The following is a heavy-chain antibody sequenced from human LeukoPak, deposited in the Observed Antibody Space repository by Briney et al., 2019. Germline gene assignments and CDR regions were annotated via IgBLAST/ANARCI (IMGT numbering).Heavy chain of an antibody. CDR3: ARHVACSSTSCYTHWFDP. Sequence: SETLSLTCTVSGGSISSYYWSWTRQPPGKGLEWIGYIYYSGSTNYNPSLKSRVTISVDTSKNQFSLKLSSVTAADTAVYYCARHVACSSTSCYTHWFDPWGQGTLVTVSS. CDR1: GGSISSYY. CDR2: IYYSGST. J-gene: IGHJ5*02. V-gene: IGHV4-59*08. D-gene: IGHD2-2*02.